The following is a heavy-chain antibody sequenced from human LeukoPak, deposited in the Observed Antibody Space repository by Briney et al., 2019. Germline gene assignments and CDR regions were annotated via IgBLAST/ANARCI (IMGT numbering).Heavy chain of an antibody. Sequence: ASVKVSCKASGYTFTSYGISWVRQAPGQGLEWMGWISAYNGNTNYAQKLQGRVTMTTDTSTSTAYMELSSLRSEDTAVYYCARSIAARDADYWGQGTLVTVSS. J-gene: IGHJ4*02. CDR3: ARSIAARDADY. CDR2: ISAYNGNT. CDR1: GYTFTSYG. V-gene: IGHV1-18*01. D-gene: IGHD6-6*01.